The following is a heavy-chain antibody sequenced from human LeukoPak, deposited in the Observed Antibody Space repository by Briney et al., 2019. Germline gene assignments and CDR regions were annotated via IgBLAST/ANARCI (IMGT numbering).Heavy chain of an antibody. Sequence: GGSLRLSCAASGFTFSSYEMNWVRQAPGKGLEWVSAISGSGGSTYYADSVKGRFTISRDNSKNTLYLQMNSLRAEDTAVYYCAKDLDSSGYYGRRDYWGQGTLVTVSS. CDR2: ISGSGGST. CDR1: GFTFSSYE. J-gene: IGHJ4*02. V-gene: IGHV3-23*01. CDR3: AKDLDSSGYYGRRDY. D-gene: IGHD3-22*01.